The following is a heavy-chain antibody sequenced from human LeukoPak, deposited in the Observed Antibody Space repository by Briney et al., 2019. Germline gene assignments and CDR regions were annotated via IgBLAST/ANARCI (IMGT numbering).Heavy chain of an antibody. D-gene: IGHD3-10*01. J-gene: IGHJ4*02. CDR1: GYTFTSHY. CDR2: INPSSGGT. Sequence: ASVKVSFKASGYTFTSHYMHRVRQAPGQGLEWMGIINPSSGGTSYTQKFQGRVTMTRDTSTSTVYVELSSLRSEDSAVYYCAREPRPPGSVNYGPGFDYWGQGSLVTVSS. CDR3: AREPRPPGSVNYGPGFDY. V-gene: IGHV1-46*01.